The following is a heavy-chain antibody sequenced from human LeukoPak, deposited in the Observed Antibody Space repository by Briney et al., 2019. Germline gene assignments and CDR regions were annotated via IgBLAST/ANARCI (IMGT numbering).Heavy chain of an antibody. D-gene: IGHD5-18*01. J-gene: IGHJ5*02. CDR2: INPSGGST. CDR3: ARALPHRRLMDTTMEQHWFDP. CDR1: GYTFTRYY. Sequence: GASVKVSCKAFGYTFTRYYMHWVRQAPGQGPEWMGLINPSGGSTRYAQKFQGRVTMTRDMSTSTVYMELSSLRSEDTAVYYCARALPHRRLMDTTMEQHWFDPWGQGTLVTVSS. V-gene: IGHV1-46*01.